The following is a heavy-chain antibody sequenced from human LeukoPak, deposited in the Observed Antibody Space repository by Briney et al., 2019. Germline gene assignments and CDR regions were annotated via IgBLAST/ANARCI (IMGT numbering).Heavy chain of an antibody. V-gene: IGHV4-61*02. D-gene: IGHD3-10*01. Sequence: KPSQTLSLTCTVSGGSISSGSYYWSWIRQPAGKGLEWIGRIYTSGSTNYNPSLKSRVTISVDTSKNQFSLKLSSVTAADTAVYYCATDCLMVLLWFGESWGLDPWGQGTLVTVSS. CDR1: GGSISSGSYY. J-gene: IGHJ5*02. CDR2: IYTSGST. CDR3: ATDCLMVLLWFGESWGLDP.